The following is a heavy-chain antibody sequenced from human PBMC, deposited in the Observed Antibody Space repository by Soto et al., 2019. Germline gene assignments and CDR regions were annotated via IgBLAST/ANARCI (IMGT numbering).Heavy chain of an antibody. CDR1: GDSVSSNSAA. CDR3: ARVSEGTGYIAARRWFDP. J-gene: IGHJ5*02. Sequence: PSQTLSLTCAISGDSVSSNSAAWNWIRQSPSRGLEWLGRTYYRSKWYNDYAVSVKSRITINPDTSKNQFSLQLNSVTPEDTAVYYCARVSEGTGYIAARRWFDPWAREPWSPYPQ. V-gene: IGHV6-1*01. D-gene: IGHD6-6*01. CDR2: TYYRSKWYN.